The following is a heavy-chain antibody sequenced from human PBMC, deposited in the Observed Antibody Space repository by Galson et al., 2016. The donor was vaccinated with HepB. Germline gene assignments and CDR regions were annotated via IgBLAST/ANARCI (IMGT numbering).Heavy chain of an antibody. J-gene: IGHJ5*02. CDR2: INPSVGST. CDR3: ARSLGSYSRLVNWLDP. CDR1: GYIFSSYY. D-gene: IGHD1-26*01. Sequence: SVKVSCKASGYIFSSYYMHWVRQAPGQGFEWMGIINPSVGSTNYAQKFQGRVTMTSDTSTSTGYMELRSLRSEDTAVYYCARSLGSYSRLVNWLDPWGQGTLVTVSS. V-gene: IGHV1-46*01.